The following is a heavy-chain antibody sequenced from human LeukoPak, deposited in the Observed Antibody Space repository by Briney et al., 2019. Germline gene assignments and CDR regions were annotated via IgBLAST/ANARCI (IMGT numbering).Heavy chain of an antibody. D-gene: IGHD3-3*02. CDR3: AKGPWDIFDAFDI. Sequence: GGSLRLSCAASGFTFSSYWMSWVRQSPGKGLEWVANINHGGSEKFYVESVEGRFTISRDNAKSSLYLQMNSLRAEDTAVYYCAKGPWDIFDAFDIWGQGTMVTVSS. CDR2: INHGGSEK. CDR1: GFTFSSYW. V-gene: IGHV3-7*01. J-gene: IGHJ3*02.